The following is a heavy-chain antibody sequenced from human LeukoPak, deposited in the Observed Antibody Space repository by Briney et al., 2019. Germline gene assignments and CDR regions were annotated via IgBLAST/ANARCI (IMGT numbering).Heavy chain of an antibody. CDR3: ARVSGYYYYYMDV. CDR1: RYSISSGYH. D-gene: IGHD6-25*01. J-gene: IGHJ6*03. V-gene: IGHV4-38-2*01. Sequence: PSETLSLTCAVSRYSISSGYHWGWIRPPPEKGLEWIGKIYHSGSTYYNPSLKSRVTISVDTSKNQFSLTLRYVTAADTAFYYCARVSGYYYYYMDVWGKGITVTVSS. CDR2: IYHSGST.